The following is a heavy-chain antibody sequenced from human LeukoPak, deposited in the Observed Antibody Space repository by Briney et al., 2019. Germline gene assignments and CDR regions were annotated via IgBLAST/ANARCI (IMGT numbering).Heavy chain of an antibody. D-gene: IGHD4-11*01. Sequence: PSETLSLTCTVSGGSISSYYWSWIRQPPGKGLEWIGYIYYSGSTNYNPSLKSRVTISVDTSKNQFSLKLSSVTAADTAVYYCARYSNYQMFDYWGQGTLVTVSP. V-gene: IGHV4-59*01. CDR2: IYYSGST. CDR3: ARYSNYQMFDY. J-gene: IGHJ4*02. CDR1: GGSISSYY.